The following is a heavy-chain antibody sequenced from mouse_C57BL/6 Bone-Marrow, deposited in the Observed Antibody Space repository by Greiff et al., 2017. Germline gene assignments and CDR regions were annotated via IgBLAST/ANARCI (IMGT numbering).Heavy chain of an antibody. D-gene: IGHD4-1*01. CDR2: ISYSGST. V-gene: IGHV3-1*01. CDR3: ARVGTLYYFDY. Sequence: DVKLVESGPGMVKPSQSLSLTCTVTGYSITSGYDWHWIRHFPGNKLEWMGYISYSGSTNYNPSLKSRISITHDTSKNHFFLKLNSVTTEDTATYYCARVGTLYYFDYWGQGTTLTVSS. CDR1: GYSITSGYD. J-gene: IGHJ2*01.